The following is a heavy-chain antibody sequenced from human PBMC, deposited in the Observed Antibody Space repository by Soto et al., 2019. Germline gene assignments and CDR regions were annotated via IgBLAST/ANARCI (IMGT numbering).Heavy chain of an antibody. V-gene: IGHV4-31*03. J-gene: IGHJ5*02. CDR1: GGSISRGGYD. CDR2: IYYSGST. D-gene: IGHD4-4*01. CDR3: ASSKGGGGWFDP. Sequence: SETLSLTCTVSGGSISRGGYDWSWIRQHPGKGLEWIGYIYYSGSTYSNPSLKSRVTISVATSKNQFSLKLSSVTAADTAVYYCASSKGGGGWFDPWGQGTLVTVSS.